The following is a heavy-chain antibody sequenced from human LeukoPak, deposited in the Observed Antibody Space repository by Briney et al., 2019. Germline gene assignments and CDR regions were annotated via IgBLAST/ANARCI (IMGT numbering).Heavy chain of an antibody. D-gene: IGHD3-10*02. V-gene: IGHV4-59*01. CDR2: IYYSGST. J-gene: IGHJ6*02. CDR1: GGSISSYY. Sequence: SETLSLTCTVSGGSISSYYWSWIRQPPGKGLEWIGYIYYSGSTNYNPSLKSRVTISVDTSKNQFSLKLSSVTAADTAVYYCARAVDYYVPMDVWGQGTTVTVSS. CDR3: ARAVDYYVPMDV.